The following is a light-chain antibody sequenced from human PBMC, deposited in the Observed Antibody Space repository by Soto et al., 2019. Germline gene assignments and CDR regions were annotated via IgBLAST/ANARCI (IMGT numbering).Light chain of an antibody. Sequence: QPVLTQSSSASASLGSSVKLTCTLSSGHSSYIIAWHQQQPGKASRYLMKLEGSGSYNKGSGVPDRFSGSSSGADRYLTISNLQFEDEADYYCETWDSNTHTVFGGGTKLTVL. J-gene: IGLJ3*02. CDR3: ETWDSNTHTV. CDR2: LEGSGSY. CDR1: SGHSSYI. V-gene: IGLV4-60*02.